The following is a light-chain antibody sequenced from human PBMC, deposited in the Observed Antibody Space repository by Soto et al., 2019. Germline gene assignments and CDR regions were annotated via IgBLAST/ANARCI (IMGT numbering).Light chain of an antibody. J-gene: IGKJ4*01. CDR3: QERSRLPCT. CDR1: QSVGDY. Sequence: EILLTQTPATLSLSPGEIATLSCRACQSVGDYLAWYQQTPGQAPRLLIYGASKCATGIPARFGASGSETAFSLTTSSLELDDFAVYFWQERSRLPCTFGGGT. CDR2: GAS. V-gene: IGKV3-11*01.